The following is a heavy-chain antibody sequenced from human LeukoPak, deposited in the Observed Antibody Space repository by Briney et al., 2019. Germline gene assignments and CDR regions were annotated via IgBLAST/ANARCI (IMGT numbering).Heavy chain of an antibody. V-gene: IGHV3-23*01. D-gene: IGHD6-19*01. CDR2: ISGSGGST. CDR3: AKRGSGWAPLDY. Sequence: PGGSLRLSCAASGFTFSSCAMSWVRPAPGKGLEWVSAISGSGGSTYYADSVRGRFTISRDNSKNTLYLQMNSLRVEDTAVYYCAKRGSGWAPLDYWGQGTLVTVSS. J-gene: IGHJ4*02. CDR1: GFTFSSCA.